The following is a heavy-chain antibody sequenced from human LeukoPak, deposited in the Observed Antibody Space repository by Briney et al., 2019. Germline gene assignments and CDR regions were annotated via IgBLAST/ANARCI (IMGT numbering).Heavy chain of an antibody. CDR3: ARDHWYFDL. CDR1: GFTFSSYS. V-gene: IGHV3-21*01. CDR2: ISSGSSYI. J-gene: IGHJ2*01. Sequence: GGSLRLSCAASGFTFSSYSMNWVRQAPGKGLGWVSSISSGSSYIYYADSVKGRFTISRDNAKNSLYLQMNSLRAEDTAVYYCARDHWYFDLWGRGTLVTVSS.